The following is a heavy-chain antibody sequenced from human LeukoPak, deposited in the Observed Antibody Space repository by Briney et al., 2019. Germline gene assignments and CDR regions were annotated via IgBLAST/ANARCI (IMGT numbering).Heavy chain of an antibody. CDR3: ARDSNKYDFWSGYSSGNYGMDV. CDR1: GYTFTGYY. D-gene: IGHD3-3*01. V-gene: IGHV1-2*02. J-gene: IGHJ6*02. CDR2: INPNSGGT. Sequence: GASVKVSCKASGYTFTGYYMHWVRQAPGQGLEWMGWINPNSGGTNYAQKFQGRVTMTRDTSNSTAYMELSRLRSDDTAVYYCARDSNKYDFWSGYSSGNYGMDVWGQGTTVTVSS.